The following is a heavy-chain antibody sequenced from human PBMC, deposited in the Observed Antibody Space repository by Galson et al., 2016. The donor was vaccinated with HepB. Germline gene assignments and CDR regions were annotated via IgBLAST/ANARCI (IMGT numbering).Heavy chain of an antibody. V-gene: IGHV3-30*19. CDR2: ISYDGSNE. CDR3: ARDTFVQQWMLQGVPDY. Sequence: SLRLSCAASSFTFSTYGMHWVRQAPGKGLEWVALISYDGSNEYYADSVKGRFTVSRDNSKNTLYLQMNSLRAEDTAVYYCARDTFVQQWMLQGVPDYWGQGTLVTVSS. D-gene: IGHD6-19*01. CDR1: SFTFSTYG. J-gene: IGHJ4*02.